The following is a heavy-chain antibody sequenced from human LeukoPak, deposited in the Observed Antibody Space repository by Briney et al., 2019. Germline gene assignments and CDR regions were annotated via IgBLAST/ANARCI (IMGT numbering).Heavy chain of an antibody. CDR1: GGSFSGYY. Sequence: SETLSLTCAVYGGSFSGYYWSWIRQPPGKGLEWIGEINHSGSTNYNPSLKSRVTISVDTSKNQFSLKLSSVTAADTAVYYCARSPIDFTVTIWGAHYYYYYYMDVWGKGTTVTISS. CDR3: ARSPIDFTVTIWGAHYYYYYYMDV. J-gene: IGHJ6*03. V-gene: IGHV4-34*01. D-gene: IGHD4-11*01. CDR2: INHSGST.